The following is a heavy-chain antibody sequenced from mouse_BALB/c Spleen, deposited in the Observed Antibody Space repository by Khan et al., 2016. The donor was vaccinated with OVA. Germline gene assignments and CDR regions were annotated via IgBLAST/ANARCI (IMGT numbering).Heavy chain of an antibody. CDR3: TRSGYGTFAY. J-gene: IGHJ3*01. CDR2: INPSNGGN. CDR1: GYTFTSYY. Sequence: QVQLQQSGAELVKPGASVRLSCKASGYTFTSYYLYWVKQRPGQGLKWIGDINPSNGGNNFNEKFKSKATLTVDKSSSTAYMRLRSLTSEDSAVYYCTRSGYGTFAYWGQGTLVTVSA. V-gene: IGHV1S81*02. D-gene: IGHD2-1*01.